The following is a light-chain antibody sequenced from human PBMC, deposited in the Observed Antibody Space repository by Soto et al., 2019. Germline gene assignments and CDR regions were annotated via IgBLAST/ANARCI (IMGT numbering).Light chain of an antibody. CDR3: QEYNSWPFT. CDR2: GAS. Sequence: EIVMTQSPATLSVSPGERATLSCRASQSVSSNLAWYQQKPGQAPRLLIYGASTRATGIPARFSGSGSGTELSLTISSLQSEDFEVYYCQEYNSWPFTFGPGTKVDIK. V-gene: IGKV3-15*01. CDR1: QSVSSN. J-gene: IGKJ3*01.